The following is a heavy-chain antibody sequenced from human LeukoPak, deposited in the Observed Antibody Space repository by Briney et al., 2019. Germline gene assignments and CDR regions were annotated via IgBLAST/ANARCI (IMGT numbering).Heavy chain of an antibody. CDR2: INPSGGST. Sequence: ASVKVSCKASGYTFTSYYMHWVRQAPGQGLEWMGIINPSGGSTSYAQKFQGRVTMTRDTSTSTVYMELSSLRSEDTAVYYCARIGTLGSSGWYYFDYWGHGTLLPGSS. CDR1: GYTFTSYY. D-gene: IGHD6-19*01. J-gene: IGHJ4*01. CDR3: ARIGTLGSSGWYYFDY. V-gene: IGHV1-46*01.